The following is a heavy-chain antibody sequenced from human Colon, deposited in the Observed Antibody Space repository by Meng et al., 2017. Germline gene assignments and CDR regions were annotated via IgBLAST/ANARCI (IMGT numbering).Heavy chain of an antibody. CDR2: IDHRGSA. J-gene: IGHJ4*02. V-gene: IGHV4-4*02. D-gene: IGHD4-23*01. CDR3: ARHGGYYQDF. CDR1: GASVSVNSY. Sequence: VQWQESGPGLVKPSETLSLACSVSGASVSVNSYWSWVRQPPGRGLEWIGQIDHRGSAYYRPSLNSRVTMSLDKSRNQFSLRLTSVTAADTAVYYCARHGGYYQDFWGQGTLVTVSS.